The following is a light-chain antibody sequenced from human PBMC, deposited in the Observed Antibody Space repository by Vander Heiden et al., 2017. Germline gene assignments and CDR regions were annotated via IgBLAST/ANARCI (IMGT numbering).Light chain of an antibody. J-gene: IGKJ1*01. CDR3: QQYSIDSPT. CDR1: QSSTTW. Sequence: DIQMTQFPSTLSASVGDRVTITCRASQSSTTWLAWYQQKPGKAPKLLIYDASNLQSGVPSRFSGSRSGTDFSLTISSLQPDDFATYYCQQYSIDSPTFGQGTKVEI. V-gene: IGKV1-5*01. CDR2: DAS.